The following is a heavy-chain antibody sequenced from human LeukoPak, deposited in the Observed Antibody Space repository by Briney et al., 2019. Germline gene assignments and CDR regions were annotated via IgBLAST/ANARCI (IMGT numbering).Heavy chain of an antibody. D-gene: IGHD2-8*01. J-gene: IGHJ3*02. CDR3: ARQRGGQYEDGFDM. Sequence: ASVKVSCKASGYTFTSYYMHWVRQAPGQGLEWMGIINPSGGNANYAKKFQGRVIMTRDTSTSTVYMEISSVRSEDTALYYCARQRGGQYEDGFDMWGQGPMVTVSS. V-gene: IGHV1-46*01. CDR1: GYTFTSYY. CDR2: INPSGGNA.